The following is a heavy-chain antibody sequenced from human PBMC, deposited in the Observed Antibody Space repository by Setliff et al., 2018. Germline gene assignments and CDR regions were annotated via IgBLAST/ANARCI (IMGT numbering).Heavy chain of an antibody. V-gene: IGHV3-53*01. CDR2: IYNGGGT. D-gene: IGHD3-10*01. CDR3: ARDHVYGSQYYYYYYGMDV. J-gene: IGHJ6*02. Sequence: GGSLRLSCAASGFTVSSNYMSWVRQAPGKGLEWVSVIYNGGGTNYADSVKGRFTISRDNAKNSLYLQMNSLRAEDTAVYYCARDHVYGSQYYYYYYGMDVWGQGTTVTVSS. CDR1: GFTVSSNY.